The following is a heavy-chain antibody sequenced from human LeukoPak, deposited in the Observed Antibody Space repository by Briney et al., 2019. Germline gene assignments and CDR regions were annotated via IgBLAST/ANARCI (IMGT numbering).Heavy chain of an antibody. D-gene: IGHD2-21*01. CDR3: ARFAHDAFDI. CDR2: IYYSGST. Sequence: SGTLSLTCTVSGGSISSYYWSWIRQPPGKGLEWFGYIYYSGSTNYNPSLKSRVTISVNKSKKQFSLKLSAVTAADTAVYYCARFAHDAFDIWGQGTMVTVSS. CDR1: GGSISSYY. J-gene: IGHJ3*02. V-gene: IGHV4-59*08.